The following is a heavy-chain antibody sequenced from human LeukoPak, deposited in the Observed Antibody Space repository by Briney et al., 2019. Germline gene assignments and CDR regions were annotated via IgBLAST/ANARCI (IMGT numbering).Heavy chain of an antibody. V-gene: IGHV3-20*04. J-gene: IGHJ2*01. D-gene: IGHD4-17*01. Sequence: GGSLRLSCAASGFTFDDYGMSWVRQAPGKGLEWVSGINWNGGSTGYADSVKGRFTISRDNAKNSLYLQMNSLRAEDTALYYCAKDRASTVYWYFDLWGRGTLVTVSS. CDR3: AKDRASTVYWYFDL. CDR1: GFTFDDYG. CDR2: INWNGGST.